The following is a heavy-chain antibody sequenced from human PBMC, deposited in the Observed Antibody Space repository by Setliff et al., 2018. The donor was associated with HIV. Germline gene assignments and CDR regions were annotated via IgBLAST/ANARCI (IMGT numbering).Heavy chain of an antibody. CDR1: GIIVSSNY. CDR3: RAAVGGTSYFDF. D-gene: IGHD6-13*01. V-gene: IGHV3-53*01. CDR2: IYSGGST. Sequence: GGSLRLSCAASGIIVSSNYMSWVRQAPGKGLKWVSVIYSGGSTYYADSVKGRFTISRDNSKNTVYLQMSSLRVEDTAVYYCRAAVGGTSYFDFWGQGTLVTVSS. J-gene: IGHJ4*02.